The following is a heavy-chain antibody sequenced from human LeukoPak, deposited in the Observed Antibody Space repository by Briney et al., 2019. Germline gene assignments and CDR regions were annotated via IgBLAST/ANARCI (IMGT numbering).Heavy chain of an antibody. D-gene: IGHD5-18*01. CDR2: INPSGGST. J-gene: IGHJ4*02. Sequence: GASVKVSCKASGGTFSSYAISWVRPAPGQGLEWMGIINPSGGSTSYAQKFQGRVTMTRDTSTSTVYMELSSLRSEDTAVYYCARVDPVDTAMALDYWGQGTLVTVSS. CDR1: GGTFSSYA. V-gene: IGHV1-46*01. CDR3: ARVDPVDTAMALDY.